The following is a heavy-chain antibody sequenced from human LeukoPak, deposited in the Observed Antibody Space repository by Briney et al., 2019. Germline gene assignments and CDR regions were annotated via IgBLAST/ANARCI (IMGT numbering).Heavy chain of an antibody. Sequence: ASVKVSCKASGYTFTSYGISWARQAPGQGLEWMGWISAYNGSTNYAQKLQGRVTMTTDTSTSTAYMELRSLRSDDTAVYYCARLDYYDSSGYLPKTGYYYGMDVWGQGTTVTVSS. CDR1: GYTFTSYG. D-gene: IGHD3-22*01. J-gene: IGHJ6*02. CDR2: ISAYNGST. CDR3: ARLDYYDSSGYLPKTGYYYGMDV. V-gene: IGHV1-18*01.